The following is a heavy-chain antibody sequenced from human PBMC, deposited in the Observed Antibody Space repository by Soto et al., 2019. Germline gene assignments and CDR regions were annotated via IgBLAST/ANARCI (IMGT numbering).Heavy chain of an antibody. CDR3: AKGGGGSCSQTSCLYFSDS. CDR1: GFTFSTYA. D-gene: IGHD2-15*01. V-gene: IGHV3-23*01. Sequence: EVQLLDSGGGLVQPGGSLRLSCAASGFTFSTYAMSWVRQAPGKGLEWVSTISGSGDSSYYATSVKGRFTISRDNSRNTLDLQMNSLRVEDTAVYYCAKGGGGSCSQTSCLYFSDSWGQGTLVTVSS. J-gene: IGHJ4*02. CDR2: ISGSGDSS.